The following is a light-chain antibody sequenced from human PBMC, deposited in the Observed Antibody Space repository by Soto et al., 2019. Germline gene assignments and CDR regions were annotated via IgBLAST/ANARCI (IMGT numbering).Light chain of an antibody. J-gene: IGLJ2*01. CDR3: AAWDDSLSGVV. CDR2: RNN. CDR1: SSNIGSYY. V-gene: IGLV1-47*01. Sequence: QSVLTQPPSASGTPGQRVTISCSGSSSNIGSYYVYWYQQLPGTAPNLLIYRNNQRPSGVPDRFSGSKSGTSASLAISGLRSEDEADYYCAAWDDSLSGVVFGGGTKVTVL.